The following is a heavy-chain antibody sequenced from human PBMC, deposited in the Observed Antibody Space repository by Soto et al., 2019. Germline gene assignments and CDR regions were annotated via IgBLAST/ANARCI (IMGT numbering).Heavy chain of an antibody. CDR3: ARYYGYSYDFYYYYGMDV. D-gene: IGHD5-18*01. CDR2: ISYDGSNK. V-gene: IGHV3-30-3*01. CDR1: GFTFSSYA. Sequence: PGGSLRLSCAASGFTFSSYAMHWVRQAPGKGLEWVAVISYDGSNKYYADSVKGRFTISRDNSKNTLYLQMNSLRAEDTAVYYCARYYGYSYDFYYYYGMDVWGQGTTVTSP. J-gene: IGHJ6*02.